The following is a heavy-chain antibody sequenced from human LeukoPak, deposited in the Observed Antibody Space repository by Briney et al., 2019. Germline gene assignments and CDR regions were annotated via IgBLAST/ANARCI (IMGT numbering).Heavy chain of an antibody. J-gene: IGHJ4*02. CDR2: INPNSGGT. V-gene: IGHV1-2*04. D-gene: IGHD5-18*01. Sequence: ASVTVSCKASGYTFTGYYMHWVRQAPGQGLEWMGWINPNSGGTNYAQKFQGWVTMTRDTSISTAYMELSRLRSDDTAVYYCARELDTAMVTAVGAPFDYWGQGTLVTVSS. CDR1: GYTFTGYY. CDR3: ARELDTAMVTAVGAPFDY.